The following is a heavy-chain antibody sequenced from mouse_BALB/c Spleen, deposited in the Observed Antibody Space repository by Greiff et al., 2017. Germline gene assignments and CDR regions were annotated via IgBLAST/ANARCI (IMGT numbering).Heavy chain of an antibody. Sequence: EVKVEESGGGLVQPGGSLKLSCVASGFTFSNYWMNWVRQSPEKGLEWVAEIRLKSNNYATHYAESVKGRFTISRDDSKSSVYLQMNNLRAEDTGIYYCTPFAYYYGSSYAMDYWGQGTSVTVSS. CDR1: GFTFSNYW. J-gene: IGHJ4*01. D-gene: IGHD1-1*01. CDR2: IRLKSNNYAT. CDR3: TPFAYYYGSSYAMDY. V-gene: IGHV6-6*02.